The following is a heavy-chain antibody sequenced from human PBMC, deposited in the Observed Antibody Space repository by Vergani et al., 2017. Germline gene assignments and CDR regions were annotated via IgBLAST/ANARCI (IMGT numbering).Heavy chain of an antibody. CDR1: GFTFSNYG. Sequence: QVQLVESGGGVVQPGGSLRLSCGASGFTFSNYGMHWVRQAPGKGLEWVTFIRYDGSNTYYADSVKGRFTISRDNSKNTLFLQMNSLRPEDTAVYYCAKDGSRYSSSGYYFDYWGQGTLVTVSS. J-gene: IGHJ4*02. CDR3: AKDGSRYSSSGYYFDY. V-gene: IGHV3-30*02. CDR2: IRYDGSNT. D-gene: IGHD6-13*01.